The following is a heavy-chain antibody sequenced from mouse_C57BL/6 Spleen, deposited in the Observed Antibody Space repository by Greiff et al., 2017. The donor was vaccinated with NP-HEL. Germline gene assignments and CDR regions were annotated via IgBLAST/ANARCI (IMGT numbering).Heavy chain of an antibody. J-gene: IGHJ2*01. CDR1: GYTFTEYT. CDR2: FYPGSGRI. D-gene: IGHD2-10*01. CDR3: ARHEEEESYYGYFDY. Sequence: QVQLKQSGAELVKPGASVKLSCKASGYTFTEYTIHWVKQRSGQGLEWIGWFYPGSGRIKYNEKFKDKATLTADKSSSTVYMELSRLTSEDSAVYFCARHEEEESYYGYFDYWGQGTTLTVSS. V-gene: IGHV1-62-2*01.